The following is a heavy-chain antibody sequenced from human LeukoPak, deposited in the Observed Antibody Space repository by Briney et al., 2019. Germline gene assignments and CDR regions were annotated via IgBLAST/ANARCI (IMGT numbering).Heavy chain of an antibody. CDR2: ISGSGGST. D-gene: IGHD1-26*01. J-gene: IGHJ4*02. Sequence: GGSLRLSCAASGFTFSSYAMSWVRQAPGKGPEWVSAISGSGGSTYYADSVKGRFTISRDNSKNTLYLQMNSLRAEDTAVYYCAKTVGATVYYFDYWGQGTLVTVSS. CDR1: GFTFSSYA. CDR3: AKTVGATVYYFDY. V-gene: IGHV3-23*01.